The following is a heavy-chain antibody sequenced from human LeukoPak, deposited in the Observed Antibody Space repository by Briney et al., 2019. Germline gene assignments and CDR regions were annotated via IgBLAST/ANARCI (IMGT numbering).Heavy chain of an antibody. V-gene: IGHV4-39*02. CDR1: GGSISSSSYY. CDR2: IYYSGST. CDR3: ARDWATVTELDY. Sequence: SVTLSLTCTVSGGSISSSSYYWGWIRQPPGKGLEWIGSIYYSGSTYYNPSLKSRVTISVDTSKNQFSLKLSSVTAADTAVYYCARDWATVTELDYWGQGTLVTVSS. D-gene: IGHD4-17*01. J-gene: IGHJ4*02.